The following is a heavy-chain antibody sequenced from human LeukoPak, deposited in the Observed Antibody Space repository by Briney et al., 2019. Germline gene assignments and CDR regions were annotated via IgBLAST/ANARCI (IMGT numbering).Heavy chain of an antibody. CDR1: GGSISSGNW. Sequence: SETLSLTCAVSGGSISSGNWWSWVRQPPGKGRECIGEINHSVSTNYNRSLKNRVSISVDTSKNQFSLKLSSVTAADTAVYYSARGVGYCSSTSCYPPWLDPWGQGTLVTVSS. CDR2: INHSVST. J-gene: IGHJ5*02. V-gene: IGHV4-4*02. D-gene: IGHD2-2*01. CDR3: ARGVGYCSSTSCYPPWLDP.